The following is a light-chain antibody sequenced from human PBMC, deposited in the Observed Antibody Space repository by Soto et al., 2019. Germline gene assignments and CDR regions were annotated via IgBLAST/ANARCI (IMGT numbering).Light chain of an antibody. Sequence: EILMTQSPATLSVSPGERVTLSCRAGQGVTTNFAWYQQKSGQSPRLLIYDVSSRATGFPSRFSGTGSETDFTLTISGLQSDDSAIYFCQQYNNWPFSFGQGTRLEIK. V-gene: IGKV3-15*01. CDR3: QQYNNWPFS. CDR1: QGVTTN. CDR2: DVS. J-gene: IGKJ5*01.